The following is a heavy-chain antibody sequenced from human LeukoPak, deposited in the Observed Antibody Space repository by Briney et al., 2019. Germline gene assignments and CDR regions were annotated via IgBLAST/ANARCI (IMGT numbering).Heavy chain of an antibody. Sequence: GGSLRLSCAASGFTFSSYGMHWVRQAPGKGLEWVAFIRYDGSNKYYADSVKVRFTISRDNSKNTLYLQMNSLRAEDTAVYYCAKDVSIAAPYFDYWGQGTLVTVSS. CDR3: AKDVSIAAPYFDY. J-gene: IGHJ4*02. CDR1: GFTFSSYG. D-gene: IGHD6-6*01. CDR2: IRYDGSNK. V-gene: IGHV3-30*02.